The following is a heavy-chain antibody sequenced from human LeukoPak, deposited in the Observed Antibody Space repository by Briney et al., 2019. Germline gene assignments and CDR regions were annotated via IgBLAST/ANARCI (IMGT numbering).Heavy chain of an antibody. J-gene: IGHJ4*02. Sequence: GGSLGLSCAASGFTFSSYGMHWVRQAPGKGLEWVAVIWYDGSNKYYADSVKGRFTISRDNSKNTLYLQMNSLRAEDTAVYYCARDRVGATTILDYWGQGTLVTVSS. V-gene: IGHV3-33*01. CDR2: IWYDGSNK. CDR1: GFTFSSYG. D-gene: IGHD1-26*01. CDR3: ARDRVGATTILDY.